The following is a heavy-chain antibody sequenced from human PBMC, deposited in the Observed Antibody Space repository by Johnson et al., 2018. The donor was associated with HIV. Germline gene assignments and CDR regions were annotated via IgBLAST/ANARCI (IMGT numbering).Heavy chain of an antibody. CDR2: ISDDVSST. J-gene: IGHJ3*02. CDR3: ARGPLFYYSSGLWAFDI. Sequence: QVQLVESGGGVVRPGRSLRLSCAASGFTFSSFAMHWVRQAPGKGLEWVALISDDVSSTFYVDSVKGRFTISRDKANNTLYLQMSGLSAEDTAVYYCARGPLFYYSSGLWAFDIWGQGTMVTVSS. D-gene: IGHD3-10*01. V-gene: IGHV3-30*04. CDR1: GFTFSSFA.